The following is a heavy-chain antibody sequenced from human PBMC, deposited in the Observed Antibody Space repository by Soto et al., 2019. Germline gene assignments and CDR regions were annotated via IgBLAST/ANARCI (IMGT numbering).Heavy chain of an antibody. V-gene: IGHV4-34*01. CDR1: GGSFSGYY. J-gene: IGHJ5*02. CDR3: ASARITMVRGIYNWFDP. Sequence: QVQLQQWGAGLLKPSETLSLTCAVYGGSFSGYYWSWIRQPPGKGLEWIGEINHSGSTNYNPSLKSRVTISVDTSKNQFSLKLSSVTAADTAVYYCASARITMVRGIYNWFDPWGQGTLVTVSS. CDR2: INHSGST. D-gene: IGHD3-10*01.